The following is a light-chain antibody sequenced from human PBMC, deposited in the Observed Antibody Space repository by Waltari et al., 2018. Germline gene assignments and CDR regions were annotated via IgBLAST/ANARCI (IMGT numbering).Light chain of an antibody. CDR2: GAS. J-gene: IGKJ1*01. Sequence: EIVMTQSPATLSVSPGERATVSCRASQRISGSLAWYQQKPGQAPRVLIYGASTRATGIPARFSGSGSGTEFTLTISSLQSEDFAVYYCQQCDNWPSTFGQGTKVEIK. CDR3: QQCDNWPST. V-gene: IGKV3-15*01. CDR1: QRISGS.